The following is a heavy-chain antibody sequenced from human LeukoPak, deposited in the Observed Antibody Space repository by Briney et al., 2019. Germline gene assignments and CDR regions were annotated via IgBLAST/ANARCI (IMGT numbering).Heavy chain of an antibody. CDR1: GFTFSSYG. CDR2: IWYDGSNK. D-gene: IGHD6-19*01. Sequence: GRSLRLSCAASGFTFSSYGMHWVRQAPGKGLEGVAVIWYDGSNKYYADSVKARFTISRDNSKNTLYLQMNSLRAEDTAVYYCAKDLHFLSSGWYAFDYWGQGTLVTVSS. CDR3: AKDLHFLSSGWYAFDY. J-gene: IGHJ4*02. V-gene: IGHV3-33*06.